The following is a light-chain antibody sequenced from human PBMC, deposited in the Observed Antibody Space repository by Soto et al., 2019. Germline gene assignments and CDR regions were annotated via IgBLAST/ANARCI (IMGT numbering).Light chain of an antibody. CDR1: RSVSSRY. CDR2: GAS. CDR3: QQFGDSPPAFT. J-gene: IGKJ2*01. V-gene: IGKV3-20*01. Sequence: ESMLTQSPGTLSLSPGDRATLSCRASRSVSSRYITWYQQKPGQAPRLLIYGASIMATGIPDRCSGSGSGTDFTLTISRLEAEDFAVYYCQQFGDSPPAFTFGQGTKLEI.